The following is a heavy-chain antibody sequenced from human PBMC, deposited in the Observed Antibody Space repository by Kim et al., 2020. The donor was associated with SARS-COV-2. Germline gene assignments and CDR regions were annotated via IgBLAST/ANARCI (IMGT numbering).Heavy chain of an antibody. J-gene: IGHJ6*02. Sequence: YGTPVKSRLTSNPDTSKNQFSLQLNSVTPDDTGVYYCARGGWLYYGMDVWGQGTTVTVSS. V-gene: IGHV6-1*01. D-gene: IGHD6-19*01. CDR3: ARGGWLYYGMDV.